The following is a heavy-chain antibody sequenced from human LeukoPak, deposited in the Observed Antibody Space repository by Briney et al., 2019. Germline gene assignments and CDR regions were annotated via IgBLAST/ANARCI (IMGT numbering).Heavy chain of an antibody. CDR3: AREATSVTTFGFDY. CDR1: GFTFSSYS. Sequence: GGSLRLSCAASGFTFSSYSMNWVRQAPGKGLEWVSRINSDGSSTNYADSVKGRFTISRDNAKNTLYLQMNSLRAEDTAVYYCAREATSVTTFGFDYWGQGTLVTVSS. J-gene: IGHJ4*02. D-gene: IGHD4-17*01. CDR2: INSDGSST. V-gene: IGHV3-74*01.